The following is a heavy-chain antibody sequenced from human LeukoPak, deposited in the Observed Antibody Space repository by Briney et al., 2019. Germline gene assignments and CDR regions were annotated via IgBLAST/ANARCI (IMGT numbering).Heavy chain of an antibody. V-gene: IGHV4-59*01. CDR1: GGSLSSYY. CDR2: IYYSGST. D-gene: IGHD3-22*01. Sequence: SETLSLTCTVSGGSLSSYYWSWIRQPPGKGLEWIGYIYYSGSTNYNPSLKSQVTISVDTSKNQFSLKLSSVTAADTAVYYCARSPYYYDSSGYYFDYWGQGTLVTVSS. J-gene: IGHJ4*02. CDR3: ARSPYYYDSSGYYFDY.